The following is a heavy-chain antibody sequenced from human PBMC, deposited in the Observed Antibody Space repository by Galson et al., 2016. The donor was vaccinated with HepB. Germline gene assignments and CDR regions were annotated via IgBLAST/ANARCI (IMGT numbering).Heavy chain of an antibody. D-gene: IGHD1-26*01. CDR3: AKDVGGEAFFEY. Sequence: SLRLSCAASGFIFSSCGMSWVRQAPGKGLEWVSRINDSGSNTHYADSVGGRFTISRDKSKNTLYLQMKSLRAEDTAVYYCAKDVGGEAFFEYWGQGALVTVSS. J-gene: IGHJ4*02. CDR2: INDSGSNT. V-gene: IGHV3-23*01. CDR1: GFIFSSCG.